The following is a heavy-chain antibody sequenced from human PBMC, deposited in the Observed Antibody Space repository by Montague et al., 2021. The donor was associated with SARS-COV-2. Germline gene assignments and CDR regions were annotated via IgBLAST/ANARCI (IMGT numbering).Heavy chain of an antibody. D-gene: IGHD6-13*01. CDR1: GDSVSGHSAA. CDR2: PYHRTKWYN. V-gene: IGHV6-1*01. Sequence: CAISGDSVSGHSAAWKWHRHAPSTRLQWLGRPYHRTKWYNDYAVSVKSRITINPDTSKNQFSLQLNSVTPEDTAVYYCASGRMVPYSSSWTTLYYYYGMDVWGQGTTVTVSS. J-gene: IGHJ6*02. CDR3: ASGRMVPYSSSWTTLYYYYGMDV.